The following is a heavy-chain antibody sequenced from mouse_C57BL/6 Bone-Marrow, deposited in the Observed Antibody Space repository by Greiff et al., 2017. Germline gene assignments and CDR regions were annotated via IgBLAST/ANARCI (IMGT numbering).Heavy chain of an antibody. D-gene: IGHD2-3*01. CDR2: IHPNSGST. Sequence: VQLQQPGAELVKPGASVKLSCKAPGYTFTSYWMHWVKQRPGQGLEWIGMIHPNSGSTNYNEKFKSKATLTVDKSSSTAYMQLSSLTSEDSAVYYCAREGDGYYFDYWGQGTTLTVAS. CDR3: AREGDGYYFDY. J-gene: IGHJ2*01. CDR1: GYTFTSYW. V-gene: IGHV1-64*01.